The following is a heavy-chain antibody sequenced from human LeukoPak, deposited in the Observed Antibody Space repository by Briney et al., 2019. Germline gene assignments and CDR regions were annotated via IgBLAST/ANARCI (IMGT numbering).Heavy chain of an antibody. Sequence: GASVKVSCKASGGIFNSFTVNWVRQATGQGLEWMGGIIPFFGTANYAQKFQGRVTITADKSTSTAYMELSSLRSEDTAVYYCARGPSIGSGYSTPFDYWGQRTLVTVSS. J-gene: IGHJ4*02. V-gene: IGHV1-69*06. D-gene: IGHD3-3*01. CDR3: ARGPSIGSGYSTPFDY. CDR2: IIPFFGTA. CDR1: GGIFNSFT.